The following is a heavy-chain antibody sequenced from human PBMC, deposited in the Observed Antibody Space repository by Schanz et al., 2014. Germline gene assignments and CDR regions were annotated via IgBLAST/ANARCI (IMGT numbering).Heavy chain of an antibody. D-gene: IGHD1-26*01. V-gene: IGHV3-23*01. Sequence: EVQLLESRGGLVQPGGSLRLSCAASGFTFSSYAMSWVRQAPGKGLEWVSAITDSGGSTYYADSMRGRFTISRDNAKNSLYLQMNSLRAEDTAVYYCARDGAGRAPDAFDIWGQGTMVTVSS. J-gene: IGHJ3*02. CDR3: ARDGAGRAPDAFDI. CDR1: GFTFSSYA. CDR2: ITDSGGST.